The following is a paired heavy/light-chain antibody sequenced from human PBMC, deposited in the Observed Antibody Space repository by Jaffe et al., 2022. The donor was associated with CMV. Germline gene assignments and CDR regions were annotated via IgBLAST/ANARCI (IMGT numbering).Light chain of an antibody. J-gene: IGLJ3*02. V-gene: IGLV3-19*01. CDR1: SLRSYY. Sequence: SSELTQDPAVSVALGQTVRITCQGDSLRSYYASWYQQKPGQAPVLVIYGKNNRPSGIPDRFSGSSSGNTASLTITGAQAEDEADYYCNSRDSSGNRWVFGGGTKLTVL. CDR3: NSRDSSGNRWV. CDR2: GKN.
Heavy chain of an antibody. Sequence: EVQLVESGGGLVQPGGSLRLSCAASGFTFSSYWMSWVRQAPGKGLEWVANIKQDGSEKYYVDSVKGRFTISRDNAKNSLYLQMNSLRAEDTAVYYCARESTGDSGWLMSLNLPLFHDAFDIWGQGTMVTVSS. D-gene: IGHD6-19*01. V-gene: IGHV3-7*03. J-gene: IGHJ3*02. CDR2: IKQDGSEK. CDR3: ARESTGDSGWLMSLNLPLFHDAFDI. CDR1: GFTFSSYW.